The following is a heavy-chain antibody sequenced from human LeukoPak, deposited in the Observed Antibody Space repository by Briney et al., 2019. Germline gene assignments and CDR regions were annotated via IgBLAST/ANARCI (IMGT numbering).Heavy chain of an antibody. D-gene: IGHD3-3*01. CDR2: IYYSGST. CDR1: GGSISSYY. Sequence: SETLSLTCTVSGGSISSYYWSWIRQPPGKGLEWIGYIYYSGSTNYNPSLKSRVTISVDTSKNQFSLKLSSVTAADTAVYYCARDLVTIFGVGAFDIWGQGTMVTVSS. CDR3: ARDLVTIFGVGAFDI. V-gene: IGHV4-59*01. J-gene: IGHJ3*02.